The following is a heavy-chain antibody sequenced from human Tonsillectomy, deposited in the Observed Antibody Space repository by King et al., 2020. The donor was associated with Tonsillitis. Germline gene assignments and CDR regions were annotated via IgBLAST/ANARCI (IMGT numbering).Heavy chain of an antibody. CDR3: ARHIEVLTTGSNYYHGMDV. CDR1: GFTFGSYW. V-gene: IGHV3-7*01. Sequence: VQLVESGGGLVQPGGSLRLSCAASGFTFGSYWMTWVRQAPGKGLEWVATIKQDGSEKYYVDPVKGRFIISRDNARNSLFLQVNSLRAEDTAVYDCARHIEVLTTGSNYYHGMDVWGQGTTVTVSS. D-gene: IGHD2-2*01. CDR2: IKQDGSEK. J-gene: IGHJ6*02.